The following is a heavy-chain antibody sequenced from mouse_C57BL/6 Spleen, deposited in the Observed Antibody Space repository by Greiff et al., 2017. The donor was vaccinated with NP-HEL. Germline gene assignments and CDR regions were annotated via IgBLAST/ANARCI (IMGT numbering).Heavy chain of an antibody. CDR2: IHPNSGST. D-gene: IGHD2-4*01. Sequence: QVQLQQPGAELVKPGASVKLSCKASGYTFTSYWMHWVKQRPGQGLEWIGMIHPNSGSTNYNEKFKSKATLTVDKSSSTAYMQLRSLTSEDSAVYYCARSDDYDAWFAYWGQGTLVTVSA. CDR3: ARSDDYDAWFAY. J-gene: IGHJ3*01. V-gene: IGHV1-64*01. CDR1: GYTFTSYW.